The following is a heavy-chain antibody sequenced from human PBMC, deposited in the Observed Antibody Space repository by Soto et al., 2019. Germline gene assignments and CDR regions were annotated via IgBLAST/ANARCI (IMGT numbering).Heavy chain of an antibody. CDR1: GGSISSSH. D-gene: IGHD1-26*01. Sequence: PSETLSLTCTVSGGSISSSHWGLIRQPPGKGLEWIGNIYYSGSIYYNPSLKSRVTISADTSKNQFSLRVTSVTAADTAVYYCARHRQVGVTGYYFDYWGQGTLVTVSS. J-gene: IGHJ4*02. CDR2: IYYSGSI. CDR3: ARHRQVGVTGYYFDY. V-gene: IGHV4-39*01.